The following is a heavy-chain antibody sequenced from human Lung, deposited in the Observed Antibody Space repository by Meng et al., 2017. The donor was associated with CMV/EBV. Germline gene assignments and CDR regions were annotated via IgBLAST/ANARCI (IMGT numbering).Heavy chain of an antibody. CDR1: KFTFSGYW. J-gene: IGHJ4*02. Sequence: GESLKISCAASKFTFSGYWMSWVRQAPGKGLEWVANIKQDGSEKYYVDSVKGRFTISRDNAKNSLYLQMNSLRAEDTAVYYCARERFSSSWYEGRDFDYWGQGXLVTVSS. CDR2: IKQDGSEK. D-gene: IGHD6-13*01. CDR3: ARERFSSSWYEGRDFDY. V-gene: IGHV3-7*01.